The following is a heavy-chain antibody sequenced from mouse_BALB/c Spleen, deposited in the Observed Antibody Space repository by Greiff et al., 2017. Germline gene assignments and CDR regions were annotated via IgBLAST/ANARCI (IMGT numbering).Heavy chain of an antibody. CDR1: GFTFSSFG. CDR2: ISSGSSTI. CDR3: ARFYDYDYAMDY. V-gene: IGHV5-17*02. Sequence: EVMLVESGGGLVQPGGSRKLSCAASGFTFSSFGMHWVRQAPEKGLEWVAYISSGSSTIYYADTVKGRFTISRDNPKNTLFLQMTSLRSEDTAMYYCARFYDYDYAMDYWGQGTSVTVSS. J-gene: IGHJ4*01. D-gene: IGHD2-4*01.